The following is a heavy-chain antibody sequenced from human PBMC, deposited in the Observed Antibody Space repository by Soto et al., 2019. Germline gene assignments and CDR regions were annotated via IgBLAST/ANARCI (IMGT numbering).Heavy chain of an antibody. Sequence: GGSLRLSCAASGFTFSSYGMHWVRQAPGKGLEWVSAIGIYANTYYAGSVKGRFTISRDDSRNTVYLQLNSLRVDDTAVYYCAKESTAGSPGDYFDSWGQGTLVTVSS. CDR1: GFTFSSYG. CDR3: AKESTAGSPGDYFDS. CDR2: IGIYANT. J-gene: IGHJ4*02. V-gene: IGHV3-23*01.